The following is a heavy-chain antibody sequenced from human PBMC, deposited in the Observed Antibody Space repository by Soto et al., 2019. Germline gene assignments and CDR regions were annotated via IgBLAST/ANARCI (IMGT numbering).Heavy chain of an antibody. Sequence: EVQLVGSGGGLVKPGGSLRLSCAASGFAFSSYSMNWVRQAPGKGLEWVAFITIRSSYIYYADSVRGRFTISRDNAKNSLYLQMDGLRAEDTAVYYCARDDGWLVLDYWGQGTLVTVSS. CDR3: ARDDGWLVLDY. V-gene: IGHV3-21*06. CDR1: GFAFSSYS. CDR2: ITIRSSYI. J-gene: IGHJ4*02. D-gene: IGHD6-19*01.